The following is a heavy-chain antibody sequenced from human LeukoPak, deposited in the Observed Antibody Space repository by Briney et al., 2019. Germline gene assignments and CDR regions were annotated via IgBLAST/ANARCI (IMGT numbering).Heavy chain of an antibody. CDR3: ARAGQGELLPDY. CDR1: GGTFSSYA. V-gene: IGHV1-69*13. Sequence: ASVKVSCKASGGTFSSYAISWVRQAPGQGLEWMGGIIPIFGTANYAQRFQGRVTITADESTSTAYMELSSLRSEDTAVYYCARAGQGELLPDYWGQGTLVTVSS. J-gene: IGHJ4*02. D-gene: IGHD1-26*01. CDR2: IIPIFGTA.